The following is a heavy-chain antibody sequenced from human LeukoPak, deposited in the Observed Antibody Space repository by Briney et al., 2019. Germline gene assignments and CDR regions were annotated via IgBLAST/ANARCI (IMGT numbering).Heavy chain of an antibody. CDR3: ARDGSAARVLSGFDP. Sequence: PSETLSLTCAVYGGSFSSSSYYWGWIRQPPGKGLEWIGSIYYSGSTYYNPSLKSRVTISVDTSKNQFSLKLSSVTAADTAVYYCARDGSAARVLSGFDPWGQGTLVTVSS. CDR1: GGSFSSSSYY. CDR2: IYYSGST. D-gene: IGHD6-6*01. V-gene: IGHV4-39*07. J-gene: IGHJ5*02.